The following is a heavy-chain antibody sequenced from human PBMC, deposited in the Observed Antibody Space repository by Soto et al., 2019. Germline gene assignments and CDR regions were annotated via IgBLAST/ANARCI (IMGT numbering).Heavy chain of an antibody. CDR1: GYTFTSYG. Sequence: QVPLVQSGAEVKKPGASVKVSCKASGYTFTSYGISWVRQAPGQGLEWMGWISAYNGNTNYAQKLQGRVTMTTDTSTSTAYIELRSLRSDDTAVYYCARDVPNHYDILTGYPYPAYLVDYWGQGTLVTVSS. J-gene: IGHJ4*02. V-gene: IGHV1-18*01. CDR3: ARDVPNHYDILTGYPYPAYLVDY. D-gene: IGHD3-9*01. CDR2: ISAYNGNT.